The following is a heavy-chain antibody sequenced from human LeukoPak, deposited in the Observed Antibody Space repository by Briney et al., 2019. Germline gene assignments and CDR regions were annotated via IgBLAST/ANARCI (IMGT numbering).Heavy chain of an antibody. Sequence: SETLSLTCTVSGGSISSYYWNWIRQPPGKGLEWIGYIYYSGSTNYNPSLKSRVTISVDTSKNQFSLKLSSVTAADTAVYYCARSLYYYGSDSFDTWGQGTMVSVSS. CDR2: IYYSGST. CDR3: ARSLYYYGSDSFDT. J-gene: IGHJ3*02. CDR1: GGSISSYY. D-gene: IGHD3-10*01. V-gene: IGHV4-59*01.